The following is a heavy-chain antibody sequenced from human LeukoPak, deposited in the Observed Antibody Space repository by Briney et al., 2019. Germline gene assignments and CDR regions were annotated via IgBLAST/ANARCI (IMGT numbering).Heavy chain of an antibody. J-gene: IGHJ3*01. CDR2: INHIGST. CDR3: ARSIYYYGSGSYYIKAAFDV. Sequence: SETLSLTCAVYGGSFSGYYWSWIRQPPGKGLEWIGEINHIGSTNYNPSLKSRVTISVDTSKNQFSLKLSSVTAADTAVYYCARSIYYYGSGSYYIKAAFDVWGQGTMVTVSS. V-gene: IGHV4-34*01. D-gene: IGHD3-10*01. CDR1: GGSFSGYY.